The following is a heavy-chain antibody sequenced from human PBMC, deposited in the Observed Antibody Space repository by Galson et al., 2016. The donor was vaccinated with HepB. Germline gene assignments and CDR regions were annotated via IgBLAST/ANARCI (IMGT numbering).Heavy chain of an antibody. CDR3: ARMVPLYSGGWYVRGDGWFDP. D-gene: IGHD6-19*01. CDR1: GFTFSHYF. CDR2: ISGSADSR. Sequence: SLRLSCAASGFTFSHYFVSWIRQAPGKGLEWVSYISGSADSRRYADSVKCRFTISRDNSKNSLYLQMNNLRAEDTAVYYCARMVPLYSGGWYVRGDGWFDPWGQGTLVTVSS. J-gene: IGHJ5*02. V-gene: IGHV3-11*01.